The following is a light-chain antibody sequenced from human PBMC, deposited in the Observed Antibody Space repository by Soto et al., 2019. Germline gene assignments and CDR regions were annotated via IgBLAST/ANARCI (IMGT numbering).Light chain of an antibody. CDR1: QSITSW. CDR3: QQGNSFPLS. CDR2: AAA. J-gene: IGKJ5*01. V-gene: IGKV1-12*01. Sequence: DIQMTQSPSSVSASVGDSVTITCRASQSITSWLAWYQQKPGKAPKLLISAAANLQSGVPSRFSGSGSGTDFTLTISSLQPEDFATYYCQQGNSFPLSFGQGTRLEIK.